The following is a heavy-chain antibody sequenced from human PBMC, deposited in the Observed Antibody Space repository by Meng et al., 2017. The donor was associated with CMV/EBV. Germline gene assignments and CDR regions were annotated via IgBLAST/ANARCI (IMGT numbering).Heavy chain of an antibody. Sequence: GESLKISCAASGFTFSSYSMNWVRQAPGKGLEWVSSISSSSSYIYYADSVKGRFTISRDNSKNTLYLQMNSLRAEDTAVYYCAKLMDTAHWGQGTLVTVSS. V-gene: IGHV3-21*01. D-gene: IGHD5-18*01. CDR2: ISSSSSYI. J-gene: IGHJ4*02. CDR3: AKLMDTAH. CDR1: GFTFSSYS.